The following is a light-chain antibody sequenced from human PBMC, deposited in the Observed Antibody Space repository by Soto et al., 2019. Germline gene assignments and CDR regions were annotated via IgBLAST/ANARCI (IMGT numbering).Light chain of an antibody. J-gene: IGKJ1*01. CDR2: DAT. CDR3: QQYGGSPPT. V-gene: IGKV3-20*01. CDR1: QSVSSSY. Sequence: EVVLTQSPATLSLSPGEGATLSCRASQSVSSSYLGWHQQKPGQAPRLLIYDATSRATGIPDRFSGSGSGTDFTLTISRLEPEDFAVYYCQQYGGSPPTFGLGTKVDIK.